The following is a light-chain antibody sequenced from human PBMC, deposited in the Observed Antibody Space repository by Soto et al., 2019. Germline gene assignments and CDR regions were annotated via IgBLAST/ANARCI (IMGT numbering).Light chain of an antibody. CDR3: QQYYSTPHA. Sequence: DIVMTQSPDSLAVSLGERATINCKSSQSVLYSSNNKNYLAWYQQKPGQPPKLLIYWASTRDSGVPDRFSGSGSGTDFTLTISSLQAEDVAVYYCQQYYSTPHAFGPGTKVDIK. J-gene: IGKJ3*01. V-gene: IGKV4-1*01. CDR1: QSVLYSSNNKNY. CDR2: WAS.